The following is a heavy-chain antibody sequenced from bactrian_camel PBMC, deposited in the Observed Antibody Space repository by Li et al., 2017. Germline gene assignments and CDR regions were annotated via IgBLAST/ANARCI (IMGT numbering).Heavy chain of an antibody. V-gene: IGHV3S9*01. CDR1: TGTFTSAC. CDR2: IDADGET. D-gene: IGHD5*01. J-gene: IGHJ4*01. CDR3: ATDYRDSWIGYTIFGFEYNY. Sequence: HVQLVESGGGSVQAGGSLRLSCAARTGTFTSACMGWIRQVSGQEREGVASIDADGETSYADSVKGRFTISRDDAKNTLYLQLNSLKIEDTAMYYCATDYRDSWIGYTIFGFEYNYWGQGTQVTVS.